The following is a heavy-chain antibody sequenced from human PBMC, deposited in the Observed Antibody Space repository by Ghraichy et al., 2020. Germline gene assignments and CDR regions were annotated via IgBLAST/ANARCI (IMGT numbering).Heavy chain of an antibody. CDR1: GFTFSSYS. J-gene: IGHJ6*03. V-gene: IGHV3-48*02. Sequence: GESLNISCAASGFTFSSYSMNWVRQAPGKGLEWVSYISSSSSTIYYADSVKGRFTISRDNAKNSLYLQMNSLRDEDTAVYYCARDNDVLRFSHMDVWGKGTTVTVSS. CDR3: ARDNDVLRFSHMDV. CDR2: ISSSSSTI. D-gene: IGHD3-3*01.